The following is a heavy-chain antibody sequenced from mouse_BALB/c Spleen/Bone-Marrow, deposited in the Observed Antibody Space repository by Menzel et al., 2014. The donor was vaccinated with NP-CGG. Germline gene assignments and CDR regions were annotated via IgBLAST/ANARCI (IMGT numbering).Heavy chain of an antibody. CDR1: GFSLTSYD. D-gene: IGHD1-2*01. V-gene: IGHV2-9-2*01. CDR2: IWTGGGT. Sequence: VKLMESGPGLVAPSQSLSITCTVSGFSLTSYDISWIRQPPGKGLEWLGVIWTGGGTNYNSAFMSRLSISKDNSKSQVFLKMNSLQTDDTAIYYCVGVPYGRAWFAYWGQGTLVTVSA. CDR3: VGVPYGRAWFAY. J-gene: IGHJ3*01.